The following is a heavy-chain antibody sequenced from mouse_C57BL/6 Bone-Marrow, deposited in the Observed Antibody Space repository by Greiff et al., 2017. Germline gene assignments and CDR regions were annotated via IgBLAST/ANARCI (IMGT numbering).Heavy chain of an antibody. V-gene: IGHV1-18*01. Sequence: VQLQQSGPELVKPGASVKIPCKASGYTFTDYNMDWVKQSHGKSLEWIGDINPNNGGTIYNQKFKGKATLTVEKSSSTAYMELRSLTSEDTAVYYCARRRGNDYGSSPRAMDYWGQGTSVTVSS. CDR3: ARRRGNDYGSSPRAMDY. D-gene: IGHD1-1*01. CDR1: GYTFTDYN. CDR2: INPNNGGT. J-gene: IGHJ4*01.